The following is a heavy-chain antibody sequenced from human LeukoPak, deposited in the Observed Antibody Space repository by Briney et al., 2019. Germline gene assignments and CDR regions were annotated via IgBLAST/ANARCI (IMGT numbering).Heavy chain of an antibody. CDR1: GFTFSSYA. CDR2: IGGSGGST. Sequence: GGSLRLSCAASGFTFSSYAMSWVRQAPGKGLEWVSAIGGSGGSTYYADSVKGRFTISRDNSKNTLYLQMNSLRAEDTAVYYCARARWELLPPDFDYWGQGTLVTVSS. J-gene: IGHJ4*02. CDR3: ARARWELLPPDFDY. V-gene: IGHV3-23*01. D-gene: IGHD1-26*01.